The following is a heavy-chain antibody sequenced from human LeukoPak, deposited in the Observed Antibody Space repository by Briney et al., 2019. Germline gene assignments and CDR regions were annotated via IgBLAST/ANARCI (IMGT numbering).Heavy chain of an antibody. Sequence: ASVKVSCKASGYTFTSYDINWVRQATGQGLEWMGWMNPNSGNTGNAQKFQGRVTMTRNTSISTAYMELSSLRSEDTAVYYCARGASYYYDSSGYYEGYYYYYGMDVWGQGTTVTVSS. CDR2: MNPNSGNT. CDR3: ARGASYYYDSSGYYEGYYYYYGMDV. J-gene: IGHJ6*02. V-gene: IGHV1-8*01. D-gene: IGHD3-22*01. CDR1: GYTFTSYD.